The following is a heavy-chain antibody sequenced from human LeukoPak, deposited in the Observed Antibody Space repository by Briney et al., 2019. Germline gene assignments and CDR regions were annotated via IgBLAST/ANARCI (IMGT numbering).Heavy chain of an antibody. V-gene: IGHV1-8*01. CDR3: AINYYDSSGPFDY. J-gene: IGHJ4*02. D-gene: IGHD3-22*01. Sequence: ASVTVSCKASGYTFTSYDINWVRQATGQGLEWMGWMNPNSGNTGYAQKFQGRVTMTRNTSISTAYMELSSLRSEDTAVYYCAINYYDSSGPFDYWGQGTLVTVSS. CDR2: MNPNSGNT. CDR1: GYTFTSYD.